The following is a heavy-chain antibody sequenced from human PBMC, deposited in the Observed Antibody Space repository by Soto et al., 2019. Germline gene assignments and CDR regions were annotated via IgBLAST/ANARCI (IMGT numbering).Heavy chain of an antibody. V-gene: IGHV1-69*13. CDR1: GGTFSSYA. J-gene: IGHJ4*02. CDR2: IIPIFGTA. D-gene: IGHD3-22*01. Sequence: ASVKVSCKASGGTFSSYAISWVRQAPGQGLEWMGGIIPIFGTANYAQKFQGRVTITADESTSTAYMELRSLRSEDTAVYYCARGVHYDSSGYYYFYWGQGTLVTVSS. CDR3: ARGVHYDSSGYYYFY.